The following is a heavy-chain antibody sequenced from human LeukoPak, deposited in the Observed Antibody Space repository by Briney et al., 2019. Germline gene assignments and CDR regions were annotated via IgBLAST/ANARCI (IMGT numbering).Heavy chain of an antibody. D-gene: IGHD2-2*02. CDR1: GFTFSSYS. V-gene: IGHV3-49*04. J-gene: IGHJ4*02. CDR2: IRSKAYGGTT. CDR3: TREGYCSSTSCYTFGY. Sequence: GGSLRLSCAASGFTFSSYSMNWVRQAPGKGLEWVGFIRSKAYGGTTEYAASVKGRFTISRDDSKSIAYLQMNSLKTEDTAVYYCTREGYCSSTSCYTFGYWGQGTLVTVSS.